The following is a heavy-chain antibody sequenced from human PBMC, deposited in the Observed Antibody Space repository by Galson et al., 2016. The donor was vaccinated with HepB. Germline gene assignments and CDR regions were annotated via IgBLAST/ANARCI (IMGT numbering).Heavy chain of an antibody. J-gene: IGHJ3*02. CDR1: GFSFSTAW. V-gene: IGHV3-15*07. D-gene: IGHD1-26*01. Sequence: SLRLSCAASGFSFSTAWMNWVRQATGKGLEWVGRIKSKPDRGTKDYAAPVKGRFSVSRDDSENTLYLQMNSPKTEDSAVYYCATGGSYSTNDPFDIWGQGTMVTVSS. CDR3: ATGGSYSTNDPFDI. CDR2: IKSKPDRGTK.